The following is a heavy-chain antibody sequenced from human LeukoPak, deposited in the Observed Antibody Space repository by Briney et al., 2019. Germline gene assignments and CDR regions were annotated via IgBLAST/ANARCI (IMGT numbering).Heavy chain of an antibody. CDR1: GGSISSYY. D-gene: IGHD6-6*01. V-gene: IGHV4-59*08. CDR3: ARGGGIAARLFDY. Sequence: SETLSLTCTVSGGSISSYYWSWIRQPPGKGLEWIGYIYYSGSTNYNPSLKSRVTISVDTPKNQFSLKLSSVTAADTAVYYCARGGGIAARLFDYWGQGTLVTVSS. J-gene: IGHJ4*02. CDR2: IYYSGST.